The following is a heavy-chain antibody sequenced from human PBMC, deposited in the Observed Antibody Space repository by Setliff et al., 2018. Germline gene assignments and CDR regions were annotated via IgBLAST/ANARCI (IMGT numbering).Heavy chain of an antibody. CDR2: ISGSGDST. J-gene: IGHJ4*02. CDR3: AKDILLSH. D-gene: IGHD3-9*01. Sequence: GGSLRLSCVASGFTFSNYAMAWVRQAPGKGLEWVSAISGSGDSTSYADSVKGRFTISRDNSKNSLYLQMNSLRAEDTALYYCAKDILLSHWGQGTLVTVSS. CDR1: GFTFSNYA. V-gene: IGHV3-43*02.